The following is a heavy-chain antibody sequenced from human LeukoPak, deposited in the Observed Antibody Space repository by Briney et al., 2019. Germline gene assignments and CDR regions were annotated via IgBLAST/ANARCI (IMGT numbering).Heavy chain of an antibody. Sequence: SETLSLTCTVSGGSINNYYWSWIGQSPGKGLEWIGYIYYRGITNYNPSLKSRVTISVDTSKNQFSLNLNFVTAADTAVYYCASGTRYYYDTTGYYYFTLWGRGALVTVSS. D-gene: IGHD3-22*01. CDR1: GGSINNYY. V-gene: IGHV4-59*01. CDR2: IYYRGIT. CDR3: ASGTRYYYDTTGYYYFTL. J-gene: IGHJ4*02.